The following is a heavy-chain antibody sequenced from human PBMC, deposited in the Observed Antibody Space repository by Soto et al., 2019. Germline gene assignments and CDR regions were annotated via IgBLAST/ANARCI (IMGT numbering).Heavy chain of an antibody. Sequence: QVQLQESGPGLVKPSETLSLTCSVSAGSLSNYYWTWIRQSPGMGLEWIGESYHTGSTKYNPSLKSRVAISVDMSKNQFSLTLSSVTPADTAVYYCARGGRGCGLYFLYYFDLWGQGTLITVSS. CDR1: AGSLSNYY. V-gene: IGHV4-59*01. J-gene: IGHJ4*02. D-gene: IGHD6-19*01. CDR2: SYHTGST. CDR3: ARGGRGCGLYFLYYFDL.